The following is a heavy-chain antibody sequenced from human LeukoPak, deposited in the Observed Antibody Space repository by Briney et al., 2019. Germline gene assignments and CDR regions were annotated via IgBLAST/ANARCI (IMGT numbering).Heavy chain of an antibody. J-gene: IGHJ3*02. D-gene: IGHD1-26*01. V-gene: IGHV3-21*01. CDR1: GFTFSSYS. CDR2: ISSSSSYI. Sequence: PGGSLRLSCAASGFTFSSYSMNWVRQAPGKGLEWVSSISSSSSYIYYADSVKGRFTISRDNSKNTLYLQMNSLRAEDTAVYYCAKDRGSAFDIWGQGTMVTVSS. CDR3: AKDRGSAFDI.